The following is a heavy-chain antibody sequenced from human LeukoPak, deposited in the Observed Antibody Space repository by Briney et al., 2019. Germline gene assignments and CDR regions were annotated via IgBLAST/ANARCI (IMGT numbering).Heavy chain of an antibody. CDR1: GGSISSYY. J-gene: IGHJ6*03. Sequence: SETLSLTCTVSGGSISSYYWSWLRQPPGKGLEWIGYIYYSGSTNYNPSLKSRVTISVDTSKNQFSLKLSSVTAADTAVYYCARGLYDSSGFYYMDVWGKGTTVTVSS. V-gene: IGHV4-59*01. D-gene: IGHD3-22*01. CDR2: IYYSGST. CDR3: ARGLYDSSGFYYMDV.